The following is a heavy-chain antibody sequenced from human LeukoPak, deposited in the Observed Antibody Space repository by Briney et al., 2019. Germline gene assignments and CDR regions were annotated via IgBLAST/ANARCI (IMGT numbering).Heavy chain of an antibody. CDR1: GFTFTNYF. D-gene: IGHD2-15*01. CDR2: INSDGTST. V-gene: IGHV3-74*03. CDR3: ARRVDATRWFDP. Sequence: GGSLKLSCAASGFTFTNYFMHWVRQAPGKGLVWVSRINSDGTSTMYADSVKGRFTISRDNAKNTLYLQMNSLRDEDTAVYYCARRVDATRWFDPWGQGSLVTVSS. J-gene: IGHJ5*02.